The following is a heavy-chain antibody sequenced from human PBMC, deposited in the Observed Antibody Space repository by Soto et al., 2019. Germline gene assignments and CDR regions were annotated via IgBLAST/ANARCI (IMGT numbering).Heavy chain of an antibody. D-gene: IGHD5-12*01. CDR1: GGTFSSYT. CDR2: IIPILGIA. V-gene: IGHV1-69*04. Sequence: ASVKVSCKASGGTFSSYTISWVRQAPGQGLEWMGRIIPILGIANYAQKFQGRVTITADKSTSTAYMELSSLRSEDTAVYYCARDLNSGYDLGAFDIWGQGTMVTVSS. J-gene: IGHJ3*02. CDR3: ARDLNSGYDLGAFDI.